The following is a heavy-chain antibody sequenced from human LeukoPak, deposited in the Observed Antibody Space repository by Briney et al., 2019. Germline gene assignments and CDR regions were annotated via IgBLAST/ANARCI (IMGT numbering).Heavy chain of an antibody. V-gene: IGHV3-11*04. CDR1: GFTFSDYY. D-gene: IGHD6-19*01. CDR3: ARVGWLVLHDVFDI. CDR2: ISSSGSTI. Sequence: GGSLRLSCAASGFTFSDYYMSWIRQAPGKGLEWVSYISSSGSTIYYADSVKGRFTISRDNAKNSLYLQMNSLRAEDTAVYYCARVGWLVLHDVFDIWGQGKMVTVSS. J-gene: IGHJ3*02.